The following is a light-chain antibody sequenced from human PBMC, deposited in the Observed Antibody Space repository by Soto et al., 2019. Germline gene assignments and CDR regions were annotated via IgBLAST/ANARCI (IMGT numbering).Light chain of an antibody. V-gene: IGKV2-28*01. J-gene: IGKJ5*01. CDR3: MQALQTRIT. Sequence: DIVMTQSPLSLPVTPGEPASISCRSSQSLLHSNGYNYLDWYLQKPGQSPQLLIYLGSNRASGVPDRFSGSGSGTDFTLKISRVEGEDVGVYYCMQALQTRITFGQGTRLEIK. CDR1: QSLLHSNGYNY. CDR2: LGS.